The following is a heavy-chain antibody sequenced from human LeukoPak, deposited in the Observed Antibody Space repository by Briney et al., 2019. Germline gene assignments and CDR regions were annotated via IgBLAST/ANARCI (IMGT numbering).Heavy chain of an antibody. CDR3: ARSGAWIQLWIYFDY. CDR2: INPSGGST. CDR1: GYTFTSYY. Sequence: ASVKVSCTASGYTFTSYYMHWVRQAPGQGLEWMGIINPSGGSTSYAQKFQGRVTMTRDTSTSTVYMELSSLRSEDTAVYYCARSGAWIQLWIYFDYWGQGTLVTVSS. J-gene: IGHJ4*02. D-gene: IGHD5-18*01. V-gene: IGHV1-46*01.